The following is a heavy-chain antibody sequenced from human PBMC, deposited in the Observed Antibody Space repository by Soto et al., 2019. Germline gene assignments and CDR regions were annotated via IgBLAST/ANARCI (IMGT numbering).Heavy chain of an antibody. CDR1: GFTFSGSA. Sequence: EVQLVESGGGLVQPGGSLKLSCAASGFTFSGSAMHWVRQASGKGLEWVGRIRSKPNTYATGYAASVKGRFTISRDDSKNTVYLQMNSLQIEDTAVYYCIRRSQADSSGSFADWGQGTLVTVSS. V-gene: IGHV3-73*02. D-gene: IGHD3-22*01. J-gene: IGHJ4*02. CDR3: IRRSQADSSGSFAD. CDR2: IRSKPNTYAT.